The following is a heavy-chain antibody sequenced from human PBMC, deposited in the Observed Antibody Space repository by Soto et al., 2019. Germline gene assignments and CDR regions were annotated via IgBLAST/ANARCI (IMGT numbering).Heavy chain of an antibody. J-gene: IGHJ4*02. Sequence: HPGGSLRLSCAASGFTFSGSAMHWVRQASGKGLEWVGRIRSKANSYATAYAASVKGRFTISRDDSKNTAYLQMNSLKTEDTAVYYCTTRIAVAGHYYFDYWGQGTLVTVSS. V-gene: IGHV3-73*01. CDR2: IRSKANSYAT. CDR1: GFTFSGSA. D-gene: IGHD6-19*01. CDR3: TTRIAVAGHYYFDY.